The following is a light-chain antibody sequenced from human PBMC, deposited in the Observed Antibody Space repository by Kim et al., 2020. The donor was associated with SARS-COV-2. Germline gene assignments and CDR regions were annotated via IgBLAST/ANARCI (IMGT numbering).Light chain of an antibody. Sequence: PGRSATPCSRAILSVSTYLASCHQKPGQAPRLLIYVASARATGIPARISGSGSGTDFTLTITSLQSEDFGIYYCQQYNNWFPFTFGQGTKLEIK. CDR3: QQYNNWFPFT. J-gene: IGKJ2*01. V-gene: IGKV3-15*01. CDR2: VAS. CDR1: LSVSTY.